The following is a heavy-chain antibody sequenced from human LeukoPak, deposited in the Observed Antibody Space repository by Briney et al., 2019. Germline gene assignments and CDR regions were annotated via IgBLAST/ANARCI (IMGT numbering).Heavy chain of an antibody. V-gene: IGHV3-21*01. Sequence: GGSLRLSWAASGFTFSSYSMNWVRQAPGKGLEWVSSISSSSSYIYYADSVKGRFTISRDNAKSSLYLQMNSLRAEDTAVYYCARDQDYGDYVIAYWGQGTLVTVSS. CDR1: GFTFSSYS. CDR3: ARDQDYGDYVIAY. CDR2: ISSSSSYI. D-gene: IGHD4-17*01. J-gene: IGHJ4*02.